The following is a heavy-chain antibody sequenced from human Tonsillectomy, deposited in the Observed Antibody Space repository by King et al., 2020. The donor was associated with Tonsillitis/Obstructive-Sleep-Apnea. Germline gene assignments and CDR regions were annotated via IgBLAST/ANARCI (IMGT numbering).Heavy chain of an antibody. Sequence: VQLQESGPGLVKPSETLSLTCTVSGGSISSYYWSWIRQPPGKGLEWIGYIYYSGSTNYNPSLKSRVTISVDTSKNQFSLKLSSVTAADTAGYYCARRITIFGXAGXMDVWGQGTTVTVXS. D-gene: IGHD3-3*01. J-gene: IGHJ6*02. CDR2: IYYSGST. V-gene: IGHV4-59*01. CDR1: GGSISSYY. CDR3: ARRITIFGXAGXMDV.